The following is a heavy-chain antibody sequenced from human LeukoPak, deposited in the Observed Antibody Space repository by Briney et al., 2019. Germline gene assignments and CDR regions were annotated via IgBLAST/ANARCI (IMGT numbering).Heavy chain of an antibody. V-gene: IGHV1-69*05. CDR3: ARDLAVAGLTYHYYYYMDV. J-gene: IGHJ6*03. D-gene: IGHD6-19*01. CDR1: GGTFSSYA. Sequence: ASVKVSCKASGGTFSSYAISWVRQAPGQGLEWMGRIIPIFGTANYAQKFQGRVTITTDESTSTAYMELSSLRSEDTAVYYCARDLAVAGLTYHYYYYMDVWGKGTTVTVSS. CDR2: IIPIFGTA.